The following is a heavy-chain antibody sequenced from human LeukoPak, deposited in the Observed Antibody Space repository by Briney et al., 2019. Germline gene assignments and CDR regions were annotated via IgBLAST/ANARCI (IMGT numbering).Heavy chain of an antibody. J-gene: IGHJ3*02. CDR3: AKDFGRGIYSAFDI. V-gene: IGHV3-43*02. Sequence: PGGSLRLSCAASGFTFDDYAMHWVRQAPGKGLEWVSLISGDGGRTYYADSVKGRFTISRDNSKNSLYLQMNSLRTENTALYYCAKDFGRGIYSAFDIWGQGTMVTVSS. CDR1: GFTFDDYA. D-gene: IGHD4-11*01. CDR2: ISGDGGRT.